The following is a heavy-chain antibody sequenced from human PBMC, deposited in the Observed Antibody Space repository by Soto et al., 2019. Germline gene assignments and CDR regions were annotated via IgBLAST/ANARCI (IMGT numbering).Heavy chain of an antibody. CDR1: GFSFSEYS. Sequence: GGSLRLSCAASGFSFSEYSMTWVRPAPGKGLQWVSAISGDTATTHYADSVKGRFTISRDNSRDTLYLQMNSLRVEDTAIYYCAKPLQQWLLQGSGVDVWGQGTTVTVYS. V-gene: IGHV3-23*01. CDR3: AKPLQQWLLQGSGVDV. J-gene: IGHJ6*02. CDR2: ISGDTATT. D-gene: IGHD6-19*01.